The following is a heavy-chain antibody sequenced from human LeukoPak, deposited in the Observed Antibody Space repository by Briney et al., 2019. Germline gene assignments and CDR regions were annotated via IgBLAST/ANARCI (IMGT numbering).Heavy chain of an antibody. D-gene: IGHD2-21*01. CDR2: IYPGDSDT. CDR3: ARDRIAGY. CDR1: GYSFSSYW. V-gene: IGHV5-51*01. Sequence: GESLKISCKGSGYSFSSYWIGWVRQMPGKGLESMGIIYPGDSDTGYSPSFRGQVTISADKSINTVYLQWSSLKASDTAMYYCARDRIAGYWGQGTLVTVSS. J-gene: IGHJ4*02.